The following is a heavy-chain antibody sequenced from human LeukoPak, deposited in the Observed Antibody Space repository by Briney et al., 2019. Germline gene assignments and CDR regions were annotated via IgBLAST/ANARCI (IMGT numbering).Heavy chain of an antibody. CDR3: AREYYGDYYY. CDR1: GFTFSSYA. CDR2: INQDGSDK. Sequence: PGGSLRLSCAASGFTFSSYAMSWVRQAPGKGLEWVAAINQDGSDKYYVDSVKGRFTISRDNAKNTLYLQMNSLRAEDTAMYYCAREYYGDYYYWGQGTLVPVSS. J-gene: IGHJ4*02. D-gene: IGHD4-17*01. V-gene: IGHV3-7*01.